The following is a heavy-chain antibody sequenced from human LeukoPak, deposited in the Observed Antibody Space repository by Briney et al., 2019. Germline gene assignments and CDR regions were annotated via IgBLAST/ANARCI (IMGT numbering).Heavy chain of an antibody. CDR1: GFPFSNYA. V-gene: IGHV3-23*01. D-gene: IGHD6-13*01. CDR2: ISGSGSST. CDR3: ARDIKQLGSRTYYYYYYMDV. Sequence: GGSLRLSCAASGFPFSNYAMNWVRQAPGKGLEWVSAISGSGSSTYYAESVKGRFTISRDNSKNTLYLQMNSLRAEDTAVYYCARDIKQLGSRTYYYYYYMDVWGKGTTVTVSS. J-gene: IGHJ6*03.